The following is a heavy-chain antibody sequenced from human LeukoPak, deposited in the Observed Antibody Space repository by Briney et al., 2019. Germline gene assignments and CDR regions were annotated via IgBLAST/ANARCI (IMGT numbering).Heavy chain of an antibody. CDR3: ARDGIDSSGYYPRYYYYYYMDV. CDR2: IKQDGSEK. V-gene: IGHV3-7*01. CDR1: GFTFSSYW. Sequence: GGSLRLSCGASGFTFSSYWMSWVRQAPGKGLEWVANIKQDGSEKYYVDSVKGRFTISRDSAKNSLYLQMNSLRAEDTAVYYCARDGIDSSGYYPRYYYYYYMDVWGKGTTVTVSS. J-gene: IGHJ6*03. D-gene: IGHD3-22*01.